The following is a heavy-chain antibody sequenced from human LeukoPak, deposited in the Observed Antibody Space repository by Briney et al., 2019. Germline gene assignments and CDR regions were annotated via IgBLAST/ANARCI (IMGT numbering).Heavy chain of an antibody. D-gene: IGHD3-3*01. V-gene: IGHV4-30-2*01. J-gene: IGHJ4*02. Sequence: SETLSLTCAVSGGSISSGGYSWSWIRQPPGKGLEWIGYIYHSGSTYYNPSLKSRVTISVDRSKNQFSLKLSSVTAADTAVHYCAAVGLRFLEWLPQVDYWGQGTLVTVSS. CDR1: GGSISSGGYS. CDR3: AAVGLRFLEWLPQVDY. CDR2: IYHSGST.